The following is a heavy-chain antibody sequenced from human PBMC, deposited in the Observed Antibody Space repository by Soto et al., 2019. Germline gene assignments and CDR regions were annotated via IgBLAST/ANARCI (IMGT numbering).Heavy chain of an antibody. CDR1: GFTFSSYG. Sequence: GGSLRLSCAASGFTFSSYGMHWVRQAPGKGLEWVAVIWYDGSNKYYADSVKGRFTISRDNSKNTLYLQMNSLRAEDTAVYYCARGGAAGTTLYFDYWGQGTLVTVSS. D-gene: IGHD1-1*01. J-gene: IGHJ4*02. CDR3: ARGGAAGTTLYFDY. CDR2: IWYDGSNK. V-gene: IGHV3-33*01.